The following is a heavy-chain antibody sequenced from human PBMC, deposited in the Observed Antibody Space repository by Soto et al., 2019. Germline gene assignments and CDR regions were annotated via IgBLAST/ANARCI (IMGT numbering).Heavy chain of an antibody. CDR1: GGSVSSGINY. D-gene: IGHD7-27*01. CDR3: AREKLGRRTRDYYYYGMDV. CDR2: MSDSGST. V-gene: IGHV4-61*01. J-gene: IGHJ6*02. Sequence: QVQLQESGPGLVKPSETLSLTCTVSGGSVSSGINYWSWIRQPPGKGLEWIGYMSDSGSTNYNPSLKSRVTISVDTSKPQFSLRLRSVTAADTATYYCAREKLGRRTRDYYYYGMDVWGQGTTVTISS.